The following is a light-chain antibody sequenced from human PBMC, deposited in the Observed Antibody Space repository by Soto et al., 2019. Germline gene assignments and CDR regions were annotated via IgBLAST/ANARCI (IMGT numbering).Light chain of an antibody. CDR2: DAY. Sequence: EIVLTQSPATLSLSPGERATLSCRASQRVNSQLAWYQQKPGQAPRLLIYDAYNRATGMPARFSGSGSGRDFSLTISSLEPEDFAVYYCQQRSNWPALTFGVGPKIEIK. CDR3: QQRSNWPALT. V-gene: IGKV3-11*02. CDR1: QRVNSQ. J-gene: IGKJ4*01.